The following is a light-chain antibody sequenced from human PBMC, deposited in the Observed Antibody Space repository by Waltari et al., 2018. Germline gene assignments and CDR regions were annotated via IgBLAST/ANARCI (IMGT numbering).Light chain of an antibody. CDR2: VNSDGSH. CDR1: SGHSNNI. Sequence: QLVLTQSPSASASLGASVKLTCTLSSGHSNNIIAWLQQRPEKGPRYLMKVNSDGSHNKGDEMSDRFSGSSSGAERYLTISSVQSEDEADYYCQTGGHGTWVFGGGTTLTVL. CDR3: QTGGHGTWV. J-gene: IGLJ3*02. V-gene: IGLV4-69*01.